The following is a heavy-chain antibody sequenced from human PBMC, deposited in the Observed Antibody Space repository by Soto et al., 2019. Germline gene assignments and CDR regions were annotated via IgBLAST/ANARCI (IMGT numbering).Heavy chain of an antibody. CDR2: IYTSGST. J-gene: IGHJ5*02. D-gene: IGHD3-3*01. Sequence: SETLSLTCTVSGGSISSYYWSWIRQPAGKGLEWIGRIYTSGSTNYNPSLKSRVTMSVDTSKNQFSLKLSSVTAADTAVYYCARVRLDYDFWSGYEDNNWFDPWGQGTLVTVSS. V-gene: IGHV4-4*07. CDR1: GGSISSYY. CDR3: ARVRLDYDFWSGYEDNNWFDP.